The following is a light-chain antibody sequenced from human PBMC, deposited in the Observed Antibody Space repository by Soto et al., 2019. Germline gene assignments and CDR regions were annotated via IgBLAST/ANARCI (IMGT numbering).Light chain of an antibody. CDR3: QQRYTTPWT. J-gene: IGKJ1*01. CDR2: AAS. Sequence: DIQMTQSPSSLSASVGDRVTITCRASQSITSYLTGYQQKPGKAPQLLIYAASSLQSGVPSRFSGSGSGTDFTLTISSLQPEDFATYFCQQRYTTPWTFGQGTKVEV. CDR1: QSITSY. V-gene: IGKV1-39*01.